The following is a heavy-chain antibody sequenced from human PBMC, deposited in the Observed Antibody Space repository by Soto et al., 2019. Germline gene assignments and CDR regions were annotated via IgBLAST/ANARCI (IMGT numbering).Heavy chain of an antibody. J-gene: IGHJ5*02. CDR1: GGSFSDYY. V-gene: IGHV4-34*01. D-gene: IGHD3-10*01. CDR2: INHSGST. Sequence: SETLSLTCAVYGGSFSDYYWSWIRQPPGKGLEWIGEINHSGSTNYNPSLKSRVTISVDTSKNQFSLKLSSVTAADTAVYYCAREGRYSASARFWWFDPWGQGTLVTVSS. CDR3: AREGRYSASARFWWFDP.